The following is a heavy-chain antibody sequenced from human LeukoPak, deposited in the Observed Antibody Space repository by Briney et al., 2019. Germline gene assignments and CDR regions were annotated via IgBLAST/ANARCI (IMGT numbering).Heavy chain of an antibody. Sequence: GGSLRLSCAASGFTFSSYAMSWVRQTPGKGLEWVSTISGSGDSTYYSDSVKGRFTISRDNSENTLYLQLNSLRAEDTAVYYCAKGGWGTVLDYWGQGTLVTVSP. V-gene: IGHV3-23*01. CDR3: AKGGWGTVLDY. D-gene: IGHD3-16*01. CDR2: ISGSGDST. J-gene: IGHJ4*02. CDR1: GFTFSSYA.